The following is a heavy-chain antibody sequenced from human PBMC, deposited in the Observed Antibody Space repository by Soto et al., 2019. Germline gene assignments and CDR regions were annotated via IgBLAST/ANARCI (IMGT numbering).Heavy chain of an antibody. Sequence: SETLSLTCAVSGGSISSGDYSWSWIRQPPGKGLEWIGEINHSGSTNYNPSLKSRVTISVDTSKNQFSLKLSSVTVADTAVYYCARGRGPYWGQGTLVTVSS. CDR1: GGSISSGDYS. J-gene: IGHJ4*02. V-gene: IGHV4-34*01. CDR3: ARGRGPY. CDR2: INHSGST. D-gene: IGHD3-10*01.